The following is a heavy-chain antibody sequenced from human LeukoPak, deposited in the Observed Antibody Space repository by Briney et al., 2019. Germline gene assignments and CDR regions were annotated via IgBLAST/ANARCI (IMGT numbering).Heavy chain of an antibody. CDR1: GFTFSSYG. D-gene: IGHD3-22*01. CDR3: AKESDYYDSSGYYPTFYFDY. J-gene: IGHJ4*02. CDR2: ISYDGSNK. V-gene: IGHV3-30*18. Sequence: GGSLRLSCAASGFTFSSYGMHWVRQAPGKGLEWVAVISYDGSNKYYADSVKGRFTISRDNSKNSLYLQMNSLRTEDTALYYCAKESDYYDSSGYYPTFYFDYWGQGTLVTVSS.